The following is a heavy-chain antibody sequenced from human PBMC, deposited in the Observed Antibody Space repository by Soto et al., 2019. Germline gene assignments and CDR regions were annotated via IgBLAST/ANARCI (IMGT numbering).Heavy chain of an antibody. D-gene: IGHD2-15*01. Sequence: WVRQAPGEGLEWIGSMLYSGLTYYNPSLKSRVTLSVDTSKNQFSVRLNSVTASDTAVYYCAPLSVSLSGPYGIHVWGQGTTVTVS. J-gene: IGHJ6*02. CDR3: APLSVSLSGPYGIHV. V-gene: IGHV4-39*01. CDR2: MLYSGLT.